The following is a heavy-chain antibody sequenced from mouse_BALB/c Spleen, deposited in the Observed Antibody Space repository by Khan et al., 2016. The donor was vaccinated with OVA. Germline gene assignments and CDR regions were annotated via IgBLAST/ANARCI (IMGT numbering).Heavy chain of an antibody. J-gene: IGHJ4*01. D-gene: IGHD2-10*01. CDR2: IWSDGST. CDR1: GFSLTNYG. Sequence: VQLQESGPGLVAPSQSLSITCTISGFSLTNYGVHWVRQPPGKGLEWLVVIWSDGSTTYNSALKSRLTISKDNSKSQVFLKMNSLQTDDTAVYFWARQPYYQYNIMDYWGQGTSVTVSS. V-gene: IGHV2-6-1*01. CDR3: ARQPYYQYNIMDY.